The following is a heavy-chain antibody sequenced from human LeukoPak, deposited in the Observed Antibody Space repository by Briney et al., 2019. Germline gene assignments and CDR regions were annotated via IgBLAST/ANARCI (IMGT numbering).Heavy chain of an antibody. CDR3: ARDPQFSGNY. CDR1: GFTFNIYA. CDR2: ISGSSGTI. D-gene: IGHD1-26*01. V-gene: IGHV3-48*01. Sequence: GGSLRLSCAASGFTFNIYAMSWLRQAPGKGLEWISYISGSSGTIYYADSVKGRFTVSRDNAKNSLYLQMNSLRVEDSAIYYCARDPQFSGNYWGQGTPVTVSS. J-gene: IGHJ4*02.